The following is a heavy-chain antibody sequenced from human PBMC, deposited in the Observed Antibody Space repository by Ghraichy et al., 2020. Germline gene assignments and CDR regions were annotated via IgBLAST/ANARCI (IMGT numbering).Heavy chain of an antibody. Sequence: GGSLRLSCAASGFTFSSYGMHWVRQAPGKGLEWVAFIRYDGSNKYYADSVKGRFTISRDNSKNTLYLQMNSLRAEDTAVYYCAKDTLGYCSSTSCPSNYYYGMDVWGQGTTVTVSS. V-gene: IGHV3-30*02. D-gene: IGHD2-2*01. J-gene: IGHJ6*02. CDR3: AKDTLGYCSSTSCPSNYYYGMDV. CDR1: GFTFSSYG. CDR2: IRYDGSNK.